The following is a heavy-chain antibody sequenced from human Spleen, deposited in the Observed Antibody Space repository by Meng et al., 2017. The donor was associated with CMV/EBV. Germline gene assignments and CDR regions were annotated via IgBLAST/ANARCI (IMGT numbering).Heavy chain of an antibody. V-gene: IGHV1-2*02. CDR1: GYTFTGYY. CDR2: INPNSGGT. CDR3: ATDPAYSSSYGTDDAFDI. Sequence: ASVKVSCKASGYTFTGYYMHWVRQAPGQGLEWMGWINPNSGGTKYAQKFQDRVTMTRDTSTSTVYMELSSLRSEDTAVYYCATDPAYSSSYGTDDAFDIWGQGTMVTVSS. J-gene: IGHJ3*02. D-gene: IGHD6-6*01.